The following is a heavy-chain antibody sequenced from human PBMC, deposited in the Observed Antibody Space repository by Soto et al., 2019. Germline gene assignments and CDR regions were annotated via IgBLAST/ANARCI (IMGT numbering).Heavy chain of an antibody. CDR1: GGSISSYY. D-gene: IGHD6-6*01. CDR2: IYHSGST. V-gene: IGHV4-59*12. J-gene: IGHJ4*02. Sequence: SETLSLTCTVSGGSISSYYWSWIRQPPGKGLEWIGYIYHSGSTNYNPSLKSRVTISVDTSKNQFSLKLSSVTAADTAVYHCARGIIAARGVFGYWGQGTQVTVSS. CDR3: ARGIIAARGVFGY.